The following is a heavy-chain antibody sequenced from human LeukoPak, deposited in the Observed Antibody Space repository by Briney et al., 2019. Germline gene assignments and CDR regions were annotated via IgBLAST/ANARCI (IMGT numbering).Heavy chain of an antibody. V-gene: IGHV4-34*01. Sequence: SETLSLTCAVYGGSFSGYYWSWIRQPPGKGLEWIGEINHSGSTNYNPSLKSRVTISVDTSKYQFSLKLSSVTAADTAVYYCARDAAPYYYGSGIFRKNNWFDPWGQGTLVTVSS. CDR2: INHSGST. D-gene: IGHD3-10*01. CDR1: GGSFSGYY. CDR3: ARDAAPYYYGSGIFRKNNWFDP. J-gene: IGHJ5*02.